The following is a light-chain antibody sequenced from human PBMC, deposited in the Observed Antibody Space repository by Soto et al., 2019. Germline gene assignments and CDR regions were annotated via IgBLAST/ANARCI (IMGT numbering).Light chain of an antibody. J-gene: IGLJ1*01. CDR2: DVS. Sequence: QSALSQPASVSGSPGQSITISCTGTSSDVGGYKYVSWYQQHPGKAPKVMIYDVSNRPSGVSNRFSGSKSGNTASLTISGLQAEDEADYYCCSYTSTSSYVFGTGTKLTVL. CDR3: CSYTSTSSYV. CDR1: SSDVGGYKY. V-gene: IGLV2-14*03.